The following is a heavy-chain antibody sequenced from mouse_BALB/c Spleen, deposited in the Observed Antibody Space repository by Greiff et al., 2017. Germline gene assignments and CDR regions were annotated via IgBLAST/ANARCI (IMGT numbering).Heavy chain of an antibody. CDR3: ARDRYRVRYFDV. Sequence: EVKLEESGGGLVQPGGSLKLSCAASGFTFSSYGMSWVRQTPDKRLELVATINSNGGSTYYPDSVKGRFTISRDNAKNTLYLQMSSLKSEDTAMYYCARDRYRVRYFDVWGAGTTVTVSS. V-gene: IGHV5-6-3*01. J-gene: IGHJ1*01. CDR2: INSNGGST. CDR1: GFTFSSYG. D-gene: IGHD2-2*01.